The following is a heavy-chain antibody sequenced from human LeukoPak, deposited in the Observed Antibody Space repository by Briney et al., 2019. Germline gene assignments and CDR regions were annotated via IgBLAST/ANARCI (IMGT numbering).Heavy chain of an antibody. CDR1: GGTFRTHA. Sequence: SVKASCKVLGGTFRTHAISWVRQAPGQGFEWVGGIIPMIGKPHYAQQLQGRITITTDESTSTVHMELSSLRSGDTAVYFCARDGCSTTFCNTNWFDPWGQGILVTVSS. J-gene: IGHJ5*02. CDR3: ARDGCSTTFCNTNWFDP. V-gene: IGHV1-69*05. D-gene: IGHD2/OR15-2a*01. CDR2: IIPMIGKP.